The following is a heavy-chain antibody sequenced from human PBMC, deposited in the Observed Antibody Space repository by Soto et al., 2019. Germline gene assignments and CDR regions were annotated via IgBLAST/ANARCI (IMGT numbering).Heavy chain of an antibody. Sequence: EVQLLESGGGLVQPGGSLRLSCAASGFTFSSYAMSWVRQAPGKGLEWVSAISGSGGSTDYADSVKGRFTISRDNSKNTLYLQMNSLRAEDTAVYYCAKGEGISWYYFDYWGQGTLVTVSS. CDR1: GFTFSSYA. CDR3: AKGEGISWYYFDY. D-gene: IGHD6-13*01. CDR2: ISGSGGST. J-gene: IGHJ4*02. V-gene: IGHV3-23*01.